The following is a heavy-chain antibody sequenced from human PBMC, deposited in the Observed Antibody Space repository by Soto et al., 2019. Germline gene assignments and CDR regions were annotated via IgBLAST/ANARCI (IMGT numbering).Heavy chain of an antibody. Sequence: PSETLSLTCTVSGGSISSYYWSWIRQPPGKGLEWIGYIYYSGSTNYNPSLKSRVTISVDTSKNQFSLKLSSVTAADTAVYYCARGPDFWSGYPNWFDPWGQGTLVTVSS. V-gene: IGHV4-59*01. J-gene: IGHJ5*02. D-gene: IGHD3-3*01. CDR3: ARGPDFWSGYPNWFDP. CDR1: GGSISSYY. CDR2: IYYSGST.